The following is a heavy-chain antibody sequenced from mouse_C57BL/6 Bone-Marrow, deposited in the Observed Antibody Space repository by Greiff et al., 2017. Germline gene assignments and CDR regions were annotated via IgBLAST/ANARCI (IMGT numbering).Heavy chain of an antibody. CDR3: AREGIYYDCYFDY. Sequence: VHVKQSGPELVKPGASVKISCKASGYTFTDYYMNWVKQSHGKSLEWIGDINPNNGGTSYNQKFKGKATLTVDKSSSTAYMELRSLTSEDSAVYYCAREGIYYDCYFDYWGQGTTLTVSS. J-gene: IGHJ2*01. V-gene: IGHV1-26*01. CDR1: GYTFTDYY. D-gene: IGHD2-4*01. CDR2: INPNNGGT.